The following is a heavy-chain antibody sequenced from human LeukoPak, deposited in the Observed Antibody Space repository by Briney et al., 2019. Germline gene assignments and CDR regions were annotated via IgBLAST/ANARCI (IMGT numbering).Heavy chain of an antibody. V-gene: IGHV3-30*02. D-gene: IGHD3-10*01. CDR3: AKDPFGIKTHYFDY. CDR1: GFTFSTYG. CDR2: IRYDGTRK. J-gene: IGHJ4*02. Sequence: PGGSLRLSCAASGFTFSTYGMYWVRQAPGKGLEWVAFIRYDGTRKYYADSLKGRFTVSRDNSKNTLYLQMNSLRAEDTAVYYCAKDPFGIKTHYFDYWGQGTLVTVSS.